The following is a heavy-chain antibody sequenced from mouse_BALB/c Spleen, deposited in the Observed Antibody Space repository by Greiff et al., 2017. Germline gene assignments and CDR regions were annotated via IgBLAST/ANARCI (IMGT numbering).Heavy chain of an antibody. V-gene: IGHV14-3*02. D-gene: IGHD1-1*01. J-gene: IGHJ3*01. Sequence: VQLKESGAELVKPGASVKLSCTASGFNIKDTYMHWVKQRPEQGLEWIGRIDPANGNTKYDPKFQGKATITADTSSNTAYLQLSSLTSEDTAVYYCARMGLRSPFAYWGQGTLVTVSA. CDR2: IDPANGNT. CDR1: GFNIKDTY. CDR3: ARMGLRSPFAY.